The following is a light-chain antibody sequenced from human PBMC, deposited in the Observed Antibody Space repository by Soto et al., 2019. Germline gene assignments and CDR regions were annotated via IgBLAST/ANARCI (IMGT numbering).Light chain of an antibody. J-gene: IGKJ2*01. Sequence: EIVLTQSPGTLSLSPGERATLSCRASQSINSNYLAWYQQKPGQAPRLLIYSVSSRATGIPDRFSGSGSGTDFTLTISRLEPEDFAVYYCQRYGNSPTYTFGQGTKLEIK. CDR3: QRYGNSPTYT. CDR1: QSINSNY. V-gene: IGKV3-20*01. CDR2: SVS.